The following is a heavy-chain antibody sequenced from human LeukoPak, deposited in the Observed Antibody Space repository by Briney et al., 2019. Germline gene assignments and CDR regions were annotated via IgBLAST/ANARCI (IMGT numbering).Heavy chain of an antibody. J-gene: IGHJ4*02. D-gene: IGHD6-13*01. CDR2: MNPKSGNT. CDR3: ASTPTSSSWRPDY. Sequence: ASVKVSCKASGYTFTSYDINWVRQATGQGLEWMGWMNPKSGNTGSVQKFQGRVTMTRNTSISTVYMELSSLRSEDTAVYYCASTPTSSSWRPDYWGQGTLVTVSS. CDR1: GYTFTSYD. V-gene: IGHV1-8*01.